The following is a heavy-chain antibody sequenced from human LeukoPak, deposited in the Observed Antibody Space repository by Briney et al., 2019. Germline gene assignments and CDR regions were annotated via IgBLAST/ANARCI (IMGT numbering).Heavy chain of an antibody. CDR1: GGSISSGSYY. J-gene: IGHJ3*02. V-gene: IGHV4-61*02. D-gene: IGHD3-10*01. Sequence: SQTLSLTCTVSGGSISSGSYYWSWIRQPAGKGLEWIGRIYTSGSTNYNPSLKSRVTISVDTSKNQFSLKLSSVTAADTAVYYCARTFYGSGDDAFNIWGQGTMVTVSS. CDR3: ARTFYGSGDDAFNI. CDR2: IYTSGST.